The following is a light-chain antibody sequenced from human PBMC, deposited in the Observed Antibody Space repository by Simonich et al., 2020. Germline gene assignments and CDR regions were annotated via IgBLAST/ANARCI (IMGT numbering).Light chain of an antibody. CDR3: SSYTSSSTLV. V-gene: IGLV2-14*01. CDR2: YVS. CDR1: SSDVGVFNY. Sequence: QSALPQPPSLFGSPGQSFTIPATGTSSDVGVFNYFSWYQKHPGKAPKLRIYYVSKRPSGVANRFSGSKSGNTASLTISGLQAEDEADYYCSSYTSSSTLVFGGGTKLTVL. J-gene: IGLJ2*01.